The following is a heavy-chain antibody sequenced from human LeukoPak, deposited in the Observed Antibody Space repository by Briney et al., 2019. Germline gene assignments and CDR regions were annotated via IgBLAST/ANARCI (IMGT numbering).Heavy chain of an antibody. V-gene: IGHV4-39*01. Sequence: SSETLSLTCSVSGGSISSSSHYWAWIRQTPGRGLEWIGSIYYSGTTYYKPYFKSRVTISADTSRNQCSLMSNSVTAADTAVYYCATETKTFYSTSGSYPDTNWFDPWGQGALVTVSS. D-gene: IGHD3-10*01. CDR2: IYYSGTT. CDR1: GGSISSSSHY. J-gene: IGHJ5*02. CDR3: ATETKTFYSTSGSYPDTNWFDP.